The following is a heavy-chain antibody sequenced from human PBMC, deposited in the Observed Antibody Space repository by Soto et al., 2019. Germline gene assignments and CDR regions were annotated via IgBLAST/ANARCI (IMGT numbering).Heavy chain of an antibody. CDR3: ARDDDYGDNGFEY. J-gene: IGHJ4*02. V-gene: IGHV3-33*01. D-gene: IGHD4-17*01. Sequence: VQLVESGGGVVQPGRSLRLSCAASGFTFSRYGMHWVRQAPGKGLVWVAVILDDGSDQNYVDSVKGRFTISRDNSKNSLYLQMNSLRAEDTAVYYCARDDDYGDNGFEYWGQGTLVTVSS. CDR1: GFTFSRYG. CDR2: ILDDGSDQ.